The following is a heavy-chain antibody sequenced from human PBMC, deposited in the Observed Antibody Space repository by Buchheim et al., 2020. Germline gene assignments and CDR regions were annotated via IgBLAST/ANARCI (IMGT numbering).Heavy chain of an antibody. CDR3: ASLPGIFWSGYYIDYYYYYGMDV. Sequence: QVQLVESGGGVVQPGRSLRLSCAASGFTFSSYAMHWVRQAPGKGLEWVAVISYDGSNKYYADSVKGRFTISRDNSKNTLYLQMNSLRAEDTAVYYCASLPGIFWSGYYIDYYYYYGMDVWGQGTT. CDR2: ISYDGSNK. CDR1: GFTFSSYA. J-gene: IGHJ6*02. V-gene: IGHV3-30-3*01. D-gene: IGHD3-3*01.